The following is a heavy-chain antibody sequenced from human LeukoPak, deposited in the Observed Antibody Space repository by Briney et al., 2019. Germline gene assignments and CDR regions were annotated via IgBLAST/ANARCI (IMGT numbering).Heavy chain of an antibody. CDR3: ARQPYRSGAYYFDY. V-gene: IGHV4-59*08. D-gene: IGHD2-15*01. CDR2: IFHTGDA. J-gene: IGHJ4*02. Sequence: SETLSLTCNVSDDSMNNYYWSWIRQPPGKGLEWVGYIFHTGDANYSPSLKSRVTVSIDTSKNQFSLKLSSVTAADTAVYYCARQPYRSGAYYFDYWGQGALITVSS. CDR1: DDSMNNYY.